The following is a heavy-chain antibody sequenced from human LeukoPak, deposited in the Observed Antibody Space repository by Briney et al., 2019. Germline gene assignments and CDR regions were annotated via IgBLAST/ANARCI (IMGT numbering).Heavy chain of an antibody. D-gene: IGHD4-23*01. V-gene: IGHV3-23*01. CDR3: VKPGGNPGFYYFGLDV. CDR2: ISDSGDST. CDR1: GFTFTSYA. Sequence: PGGSLRLSCAASGFTFTSYAMNWVRQAPGEGLEWVSAISDSGDSTYYADSVKGRFTISRDNSKSTLFLQMNSLRAEDTAIYYCVKPGGNPGFYYFGLDVWGHGTTVTVSS. J-gene: IGHJ6*02.